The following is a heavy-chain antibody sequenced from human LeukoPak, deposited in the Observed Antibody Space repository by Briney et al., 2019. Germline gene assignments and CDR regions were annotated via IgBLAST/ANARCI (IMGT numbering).Heavy chain of an antibody. D-gene: IGHD1-26*01. Sequence: PGGSLRLSCAASGFTFSSYEMNWIRQPPGKGLEWIGEINHSGSTNYNPSLKSRVTISVDTSKNQFSLKLSSVTAADTAVYYCARDQRYSGSYFDYWGQGTLVTVSS. CDR2: INHSGST. CDR3: ARDQRYSGSYFDY. J-gene: IGHJ4*02. CDR1: GFTFSSYE. V-gene: IGHV4-34*01.